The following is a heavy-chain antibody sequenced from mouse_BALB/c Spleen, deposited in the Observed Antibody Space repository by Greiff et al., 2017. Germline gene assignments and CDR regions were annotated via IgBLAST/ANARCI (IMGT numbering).Heavy chain of an antibody. CDR2: IRNKANGYTT. V-gene: IGHV7-3*02. Sequence: EVQVVESGGGLVQPGGSLRLSCATSGFTFTDYYMSWVRQPPGKALEWLGFIRNKANGYTTEYSASVKGRFTISRDNSQSILYLQMNTLRAEDSATYYCARHYYGSSYDYWGQGTTLTVSS. CDR3: ARHYYGSSYDY. D-gene: IGHD1-1*01. CDR1: GFTFTDYY. J-gene: IGHJ2*01.